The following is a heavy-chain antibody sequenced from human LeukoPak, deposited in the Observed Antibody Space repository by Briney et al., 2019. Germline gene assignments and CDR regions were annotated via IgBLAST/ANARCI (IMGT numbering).Heavy chain of an antibody. CDR2: ISAYNGNA. J-gene: IGHJ6*03. V-gene: IGHV1-18*01. Sequence: ASVKVSCKASGYTFTSYGISWVRQAPGQGLEWMGWISAYNGNANYAQKLQGRVTMTTDASTSTAYMELRSLRSDDTAVYYCAREHLGGKQQLVQYYYYYMDVWGKGTTVTVSS. CDR3: AREHLGGKQQLVQYYYYYMDV. D-gene: IGHD6-13*01. CDR1: GYTFTSYG.